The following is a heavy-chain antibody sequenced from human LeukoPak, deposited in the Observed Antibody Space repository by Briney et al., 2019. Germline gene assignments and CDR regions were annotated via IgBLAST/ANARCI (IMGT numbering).Heavy chain of an antibody. CDR1: GFSFRSDG. J-gene: IGHJ4*02. D-gene: IGHD2-2*01. V-gene: IGHV3-23*01. CDR2: ILGGAGST. CDR3: AHGTVYQLDY. Sequence: GGSLRLSCVASGFSFRSDGLSWVRQAPGRGLGWVSGILGGAGSTYYADSVKGRFTISRDNSKNTLYLQMNSLRAEDTAVYYCAHGTVYQLDYWGQGTLVTVSS.